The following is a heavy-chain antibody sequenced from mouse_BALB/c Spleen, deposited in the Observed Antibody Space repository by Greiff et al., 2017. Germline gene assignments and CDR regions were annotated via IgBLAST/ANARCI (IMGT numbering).Heavy chain of an antibody. Sequence: VKLVESGPGLVAPSQCLSITCTVSGFSLTSYGVHWVRQRPGKGLEWLGVIWAGGSTNYYSAHMSSLSISKDNSNSQVFLKMNSLQTDDTAMYYCARDGVWFAYWGQGTLVTVSA. CDR2: IWAGGST. J-gene: IGHJ3*01. CDR1: GFSLTSYG. CDR3: ARDGVWFAY. V-gene: IGHV2-9*02.